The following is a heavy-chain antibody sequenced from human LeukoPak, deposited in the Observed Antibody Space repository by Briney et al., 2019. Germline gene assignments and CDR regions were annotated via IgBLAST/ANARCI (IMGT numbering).Heavy chain of an antibody. D-gene: IGHD6-13*01. J-gene: IGHJ3*02. CDR3: ARPHSSSWDHDAFDI. Sequence: GGSLRLSCAASGFTFSSYSMNWVRQAPGKGLEWVSSISSSSSYIYYADSVKGRFTISRDNAKNSLYLQMNSLRAEDTAVYYCARPHSSSWDHDAFDIWGQGTMVTVSS. CDR1: GFTFSSYS. CDR2: ISSSSSYI. V-gene: IGHV3-21*01.